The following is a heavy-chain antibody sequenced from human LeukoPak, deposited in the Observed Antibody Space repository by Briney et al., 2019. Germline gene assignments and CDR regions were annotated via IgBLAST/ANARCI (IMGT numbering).Heavy chain of an antibody. V-gene: IGHV4-34*01. CDR2: INHSGST. CDR3: ARPFEAGDNY. J-gene: IGHJ4*02. Sequence: SETLSLTCAVYGGSFSGYYWSWIRQPPGKGLEWIGEINHSGSTNYNPSLKSRVTISVDTSKNQSSLKLSSVTAADTAVYYCARPFEAGDNYWGQGTLVTVSS. CDR1: GGSFSGYY. D-gene: IGHD6-13*01.